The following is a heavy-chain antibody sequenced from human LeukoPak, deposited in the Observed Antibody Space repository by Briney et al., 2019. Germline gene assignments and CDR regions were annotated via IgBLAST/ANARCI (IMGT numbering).Heavy chain of an antibody. CDR3: ARYSESCHAIDY. D-gene: IGHD1-26*01. V-gene: IGHV3-74*01. Sequence: GGSLRLSCAASGFTFSSYWMHWVRQAPGKGLVWVSRINSEGTSTSYADSVKGRFTISRDNAENTLYLQMNSLGAEDTALYYCARYSESCHAIDYWGQGTLVTVSS. CDR1: GFTFSSYW. J-gene: IGHJ4*02. CDR2: INSEGTST.